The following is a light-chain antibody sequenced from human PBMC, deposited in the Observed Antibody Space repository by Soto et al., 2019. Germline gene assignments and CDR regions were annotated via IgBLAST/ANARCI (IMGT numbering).Light chain of an antibody. V-gene: IGKV3-15*01. J-gene: IGKJ1*01. CDR1: QSVRSN. CDR3: QQYGSSIKT. CDR2: GAS. Sequence: DIVMTQSPSTLSLSPGEGATLSCRASQSVRSNLGWYQQKPGQAPSLLIYGASTRATGVPARFSGSGSGTDFTLTISRLEPEDFAVYYCQQYGSSIKTFGQGTKV.